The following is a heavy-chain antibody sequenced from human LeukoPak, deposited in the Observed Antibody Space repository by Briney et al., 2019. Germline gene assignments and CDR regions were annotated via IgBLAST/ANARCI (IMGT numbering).Heavy chain of an antibody. CDR2: ISWDGGST. Sequence: GGSLRLSCAASGFTFDDYTMHWVRQAPGKGLEWVSLISWDGGSTYYADSVKGRFTISRDNSKNSLYLQMNSLRTEDTALYYCAKDIWYSSRGGGAPFDYWGQGTLVTVSS. D-gene: IGHD6-13*01. V-gene: IGHV3-43*01. CDR3: AKDIWYSSRGGGAPFDY. CDR1: GFTFDDYT. J-gene: IGHJ4*02.